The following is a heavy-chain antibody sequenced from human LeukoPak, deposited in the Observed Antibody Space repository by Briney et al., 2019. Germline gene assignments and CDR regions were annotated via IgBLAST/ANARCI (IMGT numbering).Heavy chain of an antibody. CDR3: ARSMAAYYYDSSGYLNWFDP. CDR2: ISPSGGST. J-gene: IGHJ5*02. Sequence: GASVKVSCKASGYTFTSYYMHWVRQAPGQGLEWMGIISPSGGSTSYAQKLQGRVTMTTDTSTSTAYMELRSLRSDDTAVYYCARSMAAYYYDSSGYLNWFDPWGQGTLVTVSS. D-gene: IGHD3-22*01. CDR1: GYTFTSYY. V-gene: IGHV1-46*01.